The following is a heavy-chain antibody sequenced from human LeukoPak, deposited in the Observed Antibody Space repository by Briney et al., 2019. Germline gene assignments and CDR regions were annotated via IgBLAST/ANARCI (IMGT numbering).Heavy chain of an antibody. CDR3: ARGAASDAFDI. CDR1: GGSFSGYY. D-gene: IGHD2-15*01. V-gene: IGHV4-34*01. J-gene: IGHJ3*02. CDR2: INHSGST. Sequence: SETLSLTCAVYGGSFSGYYWSWIRQPPGKGLEWIGEINHSGSTNYNPSLKSRVTISVDTSKNQFSLKLSSVTAADTAVYYCARGAASDAFDIWGQGTMVTVSS.